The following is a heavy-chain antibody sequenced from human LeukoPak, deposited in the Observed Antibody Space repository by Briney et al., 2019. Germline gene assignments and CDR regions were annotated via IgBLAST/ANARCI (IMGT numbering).Heavy chain of an antibody. J-gene: IGHJ4*02. CDR2: ITNSGENT. D-gene: IGHD3-16*01. CDR1: GFTFSDYY. V-gene: IGHV3-23*01. CDR3: AKGRGFRVWDPWDN. Sequence: GESLRLSCAASGFTFSDYYMSWIGQAPGKGLEWVSGITNSGENTYYADSVKGRFTISRDNSKNTLFLEMNSLRVEDTAVYYCAKGRGFRVWDPWDNWGQGTLITVSS.